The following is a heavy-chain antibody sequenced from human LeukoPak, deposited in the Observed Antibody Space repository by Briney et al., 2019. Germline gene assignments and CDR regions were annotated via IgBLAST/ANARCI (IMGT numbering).Heavy chain of an antibody. Sequence: ASVKVCCKASGYTFTGYYMHWVRQAPGQGLEWMGWINPNSGGTNYAQKFQGKVTMTRDTSISTAYMELSRLRSDDTAVYYCARDKYSSGWVDYWGQGTLVTVSS. CDR1: GYTFTGYY. CDR3: ARDKYSSGWVDY. CDR2: INPNSGGT. J-gene: IGHJ4*02. D-gene: IGHD6-19*01. V-gene: IGHV1-2*02.